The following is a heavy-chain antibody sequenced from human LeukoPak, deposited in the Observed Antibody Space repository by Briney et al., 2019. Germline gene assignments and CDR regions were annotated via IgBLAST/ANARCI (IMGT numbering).Heavy chain of an antibody. J-gene: IGHJ4*02. CDR3: ARETPYSSSWTVFDY. CDR1: GFTFSDYN. D-gene: IGHD6-13*01. Sequence: GGSLRLSCAASGFTFSDYNMNWVRQAPGKGLEWVAYITISTGIIYYADSVKGRFTISRDNAKNSLYLQMNSLRAEDTAVYYCARETPYSSSWTVFDYWGQGTLVTVSS. CDR2: ITISTGII. V-gene: IGHV3-48*01.